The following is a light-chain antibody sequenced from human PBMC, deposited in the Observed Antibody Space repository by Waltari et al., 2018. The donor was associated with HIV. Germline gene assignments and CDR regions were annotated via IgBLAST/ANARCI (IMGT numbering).Light chain of an antibody. V-gene: IGLV3-10*01. J-gene: IGLJ1*01. CDR1: PLAKKY. Sequence: SYELTQPPSVSVSPTQTAPIISSGTPLAKKYAYWSRQKSGQAPMVVIYGDNNRPSGIPDRFSACRSGTGATLTISGAQVEDEGYYYCYSTEGDDSHRWVFGTGTTVTVL. CDR2: GDN. CDR3: YSTEGDDSHRWV.